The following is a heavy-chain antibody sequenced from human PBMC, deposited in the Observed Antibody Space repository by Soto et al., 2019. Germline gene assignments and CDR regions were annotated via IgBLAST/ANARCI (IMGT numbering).Heavy chain of an antibody. D-gene: IGHD3-3*01. J-gene: IGHJ4*02. CDR3: GGDFAYFDS. V-gene: IGHV4-61*01. CDR2: VYHTGRT. CDR1: GGSFKSGSYS. Sequence: SETLSLTCTVSGGSFKSGSYSWSWLRQPPGKGLEWIGYVYHTGRTSYNPSLKSRVFISMDTSKNQFSLNLGSVAAAITAVYFWGGDFAYFDSWGQGTLVTVSS.